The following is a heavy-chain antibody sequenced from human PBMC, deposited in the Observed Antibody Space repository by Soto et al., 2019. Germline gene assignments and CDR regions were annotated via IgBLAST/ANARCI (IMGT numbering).Heavy chain of an antibody. CDR1: GGSFTNSNYF. J-gene: IGHJ5*02. CDR2: FSFGGMT. CDR3: ATAPRTHHPRRDYVKWFDP. D-gene: IGHD3-16*01. Sequence: PSETLSLTCTVSGGSFTNSNYFWGWIRQPPGKGLEWIGSFSFGGMTYYAPSLQSRVAISVDTSKSQFSLRLDSVTASDTAVYYCATAPRTHHPRRDYVKWFDPWGQAILVTVSS. V-gene: IGHV4-39*01.